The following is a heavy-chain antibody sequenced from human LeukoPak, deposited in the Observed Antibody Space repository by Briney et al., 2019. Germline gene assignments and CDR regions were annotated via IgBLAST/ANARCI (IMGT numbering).Heavy chain of an antibody. CDR3: AKDNYYDSSGYLDF. Sequence: PGRSLRLSCAASGFTIDDYAMHWVRQAPGKGLEWVSGISWNSGSIGYADSVKGRFTISRDNAKNSLYLQKNSLRAEDMALYYCAKDNYYDSSGYLDFWGQGTLVTVSS. CDR1: GFTIDDYA. D-gene: IGHD3-22*01. V-gene: IGHV3-9*03. CDR2: ISWNSGSI. J-gene: IGHJ4*02.